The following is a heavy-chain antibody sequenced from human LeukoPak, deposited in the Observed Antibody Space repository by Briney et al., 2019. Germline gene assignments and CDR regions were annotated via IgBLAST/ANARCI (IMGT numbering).Heavy chain of an antibody. CDR2: ISGNGGST. D-gene: IGHD4-23*01. CDR1: GFTFSSYA. V-gene: IGHV3-23*01. Sequence: GGSLRLSCAASGFTFSSYAMSWVRQAPGKGLEWVSAISGNGGSTYYADSVKGRFTISRDNSKTTLYLQMNSLRAEDTAVYHCAKTPDYGGNPYFDYWGQGTLVTVSS. CDR3: AKTPDYGGNPYFDY. J-gene: IGHJ4*02.